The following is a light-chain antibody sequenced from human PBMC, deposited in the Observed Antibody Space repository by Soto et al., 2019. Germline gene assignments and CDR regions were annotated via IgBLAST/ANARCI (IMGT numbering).Light chain of an antibody. Sequence: DIPMTQSPSTLSASVGDRVTITCRASQSISGWLAWYQQKPGKAPHLLIYDASSLQSGVPSRFSGSGSGTEFTITISSLQPDDFATYYCQQYSNYTTFGPGTKVEIK. CDR3: QQYSNYTT. V-gene: IGKV1-5*01. CDR1: QSISGW. J-gene: IGKJ1*01. CDR2: DAS.